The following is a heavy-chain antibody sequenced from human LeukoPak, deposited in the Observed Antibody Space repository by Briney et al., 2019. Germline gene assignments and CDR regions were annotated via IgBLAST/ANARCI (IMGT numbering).Heavy chain of an antibody. J-gene: IGHJ4*02. CDR1: GFTFSTYA. CDR2: ISYDGSNK. CDR3: ARDSSIVVVITSDFDY. D-gene: IGHD3-22*01. V-gene: IGHV3-30-3*01. Sequence: GGSLRLSCEASGFTFSTYAMNWVRQAPGKGLDWVAVISYDGSNKYYADSVKGRFTISRDNSKNTLYLQMNSLRAEDTAVYYCARDSSIVVVITSDFDYWGQGTLVTVSS.